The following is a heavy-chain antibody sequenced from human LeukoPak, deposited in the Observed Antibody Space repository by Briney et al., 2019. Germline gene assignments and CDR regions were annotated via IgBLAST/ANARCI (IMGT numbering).Heavy chain of an antibody. CDR3: ARDSTYYYDSGSSGPHYFDN. D-gene: IGHD3-10*01. J-gene: IGHJ4*02. CDR1: GFTFSNYA. CDR2: ISSGGTYE. V-gene: IGHV3-30*01. Sequence: PGGSLRLSCAASGFTFSNYAMHWVRQAPGKGLEWVSLISSGGTYEYYADSVKGRFTISRDNSKNTLYLQSNSLRAEDTAVYYCARDSTYYYDSGSSGPHYFDNWGQGTLVTVSS.